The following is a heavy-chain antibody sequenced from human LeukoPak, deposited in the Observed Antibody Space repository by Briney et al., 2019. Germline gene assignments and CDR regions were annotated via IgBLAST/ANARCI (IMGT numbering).Heavy chain of an antibody. J-gene: IGHJ4*02. CDR3: AKDMDYYYDSSGYYPRGDY. Sequence: GGSLRLSCAASGFTFSSYGMHWVRQAPGKGLEWVAFIRYDGSNKYYADSVKGRSTISRDNSKNTLYLQMNSLRAEDTAVYYCAKDMDYYYDSSGYYPRGDYWGQGTLVTVSS. V-gene: IGHV3-30*02. D-gene: IGHD3-22*01. CDR1: GFTFSSYG. CDR2: IRYDGSNK.